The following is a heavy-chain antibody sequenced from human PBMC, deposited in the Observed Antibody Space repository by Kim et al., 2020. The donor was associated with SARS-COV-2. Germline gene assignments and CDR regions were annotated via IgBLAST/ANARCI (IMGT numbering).Heavy chain of an antibody. Sequence: PTYAKGLQGRFVISLDTPVSTAYLQLSSLKAEDTAVYYCARGAVAGTYFDYWGQGTLVTVSS. CDR2: P. J-gene: IGHJ4*02. CDR3: ARGAVAGTYFDY. V-gene: IGHV7-4-1*02. D-gene: IGHD6-19*01.